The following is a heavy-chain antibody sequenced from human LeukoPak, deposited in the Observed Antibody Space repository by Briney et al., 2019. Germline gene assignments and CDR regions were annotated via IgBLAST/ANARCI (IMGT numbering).Heavy chain of an antibody. CDR2: IHTSGST. Sequence: ASETLSLTCSFSGGSISSYYWSWIQQPAGKGLEWIGRIHTSGSTNYNPSLKSRVTMSVDTSKNQFSLKLKSVTAADTAVYYCARDEYYYGSGSYRYDYWGQGTLVTVSS. CDR1: GGSISSYY. J-gene: IGHJ4*02. D-gene: IGHD3-10*01. V-gene: IGHV4-4*07. CDR3: ARDEYYYGSGSYRYDY.